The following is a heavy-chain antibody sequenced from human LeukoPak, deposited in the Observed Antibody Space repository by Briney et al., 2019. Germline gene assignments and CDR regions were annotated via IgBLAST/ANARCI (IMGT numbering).Heavy chain of an antibody. CDR2: MNPNSGNT. J-gene: IGHJ6*02. CDR3: ARAGSGYDFDYYYGMDV. Sequence: ASVKVSCKASGYTFTSYDINWVRQATGQGLEWMGWMNPNSGNTGYAQKLQGRVTMTRNTSISTAYMELSSLRSEDTAVYYCARAGSGYDFDYYYGMDVWGQGTTVTVSS. D-gene: IGHD5-12*01. V-gene: IGHV1-8*01. CDR1: GYTFTSYD.